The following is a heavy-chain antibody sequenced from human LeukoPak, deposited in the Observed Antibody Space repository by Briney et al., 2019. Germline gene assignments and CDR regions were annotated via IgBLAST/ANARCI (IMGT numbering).Heavy chain of an antibody. CDR3: AREGTSYYGTATNGNYYYGMDV. V-gene: IGHV3-21*01. CDR2: ISGSSSYI. CDR1: GFTFSSYS. Sequence: GGSLRLSCAASGFTFSSYSMNWVRQAPGKGLEWVSSISGSSSYIYYADSVKGRFTISRDNAKNSLYLQVNSLRAEDTAVYYCAREGTSYYGTATNGNYYYGMDVWGQGTTVTVSS. J-gene: IGHJ6*02. D-gene: IGHD1-26*01.